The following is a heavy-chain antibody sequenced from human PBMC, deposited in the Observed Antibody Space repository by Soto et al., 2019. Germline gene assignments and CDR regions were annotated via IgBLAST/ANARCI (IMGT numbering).Heavy chain of an antibody. CDR1: GFTVSSNY. Sequence: EVQLVESGGGLIQPGGSLRLSCAASGFTVSSNYMSWVRQAPGKGLEWVSVINSGGTTYYADSVKGRFTISRDNSKNALYLQMNSLRAEDTAVYYCARVAIQWRLHFDLWGRGTLVTVSS. J-gene: IGHJ2*01. D-gene: IGHD6-19*01. V-gene: IGHV3-53*01. CDR2: INSGGTT. CDR3: ARVAIQWRLHFDL.